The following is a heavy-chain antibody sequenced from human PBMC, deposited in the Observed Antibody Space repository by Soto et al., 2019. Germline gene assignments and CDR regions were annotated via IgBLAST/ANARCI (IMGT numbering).Heavy chain of an antibody. J-gene: IGHJ5*02. Sequence: QLQLQESGPGLVKPSETLSLTCTVSGGSISSSSYYWGWIRQPPGKGLEWIGSIYYSGSTYYNPSLKSRVTISVDTSKNQFSLKLSSVTAADTAVYYCARHGVRGYCSSTSCWDWFDPWGQGTLVTVSS. CDR3: ARHGVRGYCSSTSCWDWFDP. D-gene: IGHD2-2*01. CDR1: GGSISSSSYY. V-gene: IGHV4-39*01. CDR2: IYYSGST.